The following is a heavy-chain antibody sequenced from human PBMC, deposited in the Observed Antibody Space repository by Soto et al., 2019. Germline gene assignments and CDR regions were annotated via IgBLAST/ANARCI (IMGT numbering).Heavy chain of an antibody. CDR1: GFTFSSYG. D-gene: IGHD4-17*01. CDR2: IWYDGSNK. J-gene: IGHJ4*02. V-gene: IGHV3-33*01. Sequence: QVQLVESGGGVVQPGRSLRLSCAASGFTFSSYGMHWVRQAPGKGLEWVAVIWYDGSNKYYADSVKGRFTISRDNSKNTLYLQMNSLRAEDTAVYYCARNGYLGGKMTTVTTPIDYWGQGTLVTVSS. CDR3: ARNGYLGGKMTTVTTPIDY.